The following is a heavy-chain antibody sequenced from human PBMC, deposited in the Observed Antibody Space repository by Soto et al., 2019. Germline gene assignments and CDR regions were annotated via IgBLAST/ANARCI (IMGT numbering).Heavy chain of an antibody. J-gene: IGHJ1*01. D-gene: IGHD3-10*01. Sequence: PGGSLRLSCAASGFTFSSYAMHWVRQAPGKGLEWVAVISYDGSNKYYADSVKGRFTISRDNSKNTLYLQMNSLRAEDTAVYYCVSLTYYVTMVRGVLWGQGSLVTVSS. CDR3: VSLTYYVTMVRGVL. V-gene: IGHV3-30-3*01. CDR2: ISYDGSNK. CDR1: GFTFSSYA.